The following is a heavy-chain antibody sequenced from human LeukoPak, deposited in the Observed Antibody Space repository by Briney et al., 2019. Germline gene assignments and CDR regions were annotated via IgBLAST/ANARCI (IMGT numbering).Heavy chain of an antibody. CDR3: ARGSSSSWCIDY. Sequence: GGSLRLSCAASGFTVSSNYMSWVRQAPGKGLEWVSVIYSGGSTYYADSVKGRFTISRDSSKNTLYLQMNSLRAEDTAVYYCARGSSSSWCIDYWGQGTLVTVSS. J-gene: IGHJ4*02. V-gene: IGHV3-53*01. D-gene: IGHD6-13*01. CDR2: IYSGGST. CDR1: GFTVSSNY.